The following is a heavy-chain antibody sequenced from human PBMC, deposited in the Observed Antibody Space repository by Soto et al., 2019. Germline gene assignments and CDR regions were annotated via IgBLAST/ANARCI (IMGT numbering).Heavy chain of an antibody. CDR3: AREAPDNYYGMDV. Sequence: GWSLRLSCAASGFTFSSYEMNWVRQAPGKGLEWVSYISSSGSTIYYADSVKVRFTISRDNAKNSPYLQMNSLRAEDTAVYYCAREAPDNYYGMDVWGQGTTVTVSS. V-gene: IGHV3-48*03. J-gene: IGHJ6*02. CDR2: ISSSGSTI. CDR1: GFTFSSYE.